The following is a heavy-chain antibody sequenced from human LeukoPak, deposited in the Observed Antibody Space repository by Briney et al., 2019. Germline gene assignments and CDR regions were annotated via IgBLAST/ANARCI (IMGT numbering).Heavy chain of an antibody. J-gene: IGHJ5*02. V-gene: IGHV4-59*12. CDR3: ARDAPYYDFWSGFDP. Sequence: SETLSLTCTVSGGSISSYYWSWIRQPPGKGLEWIGYIYYSGSTYYNPSLKSRVTISVDTSKNQFSLKLSSVTAADTAVYYCARDAPYYDFWSGFDPWGQGTLVTVSS. D-gene: IGHD3-3*01. CDR1: GGSISSYY. CDR2: IYYSGST.